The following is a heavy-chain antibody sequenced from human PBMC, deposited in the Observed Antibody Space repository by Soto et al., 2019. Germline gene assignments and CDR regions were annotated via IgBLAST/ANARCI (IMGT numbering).Heavy chain of an antibody. CDR2: IIPIFGTA. CDR1: GGTFSSYA. D-gene: IGHD3-22*01. CDR3: ASDKRGSAYYVAFGFDY. V-gene: IGHV1-69*05. Sequence: QVQLVQSGAEVKKPGSSVKVSCKASGGTFSSYAISWVRQAPGQGLEWLGGIIPIFGTANYAQKFQGRLTLITDEYTRRAYMELRSLRSEDTAVYYCASDKRGSAYYVAFGFDYWGQGTLVTVSS. J-gene: IGHJ4*02.